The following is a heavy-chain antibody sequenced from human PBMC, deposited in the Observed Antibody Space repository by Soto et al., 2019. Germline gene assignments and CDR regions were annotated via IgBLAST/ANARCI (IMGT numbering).Heavy chain of an antibody. CDR1: GFTFSNAW. V-gene: IGHV3-15*07. D-gene: IGHD3-22*01. CDR3: TTAISDTMIVVVIIVGAFDI. Sequence: EVQLVESGGGLVKPGGSLRLSCAASGFTFSNAWMNWFRQAPGKGLEWVGRIKSKTDDGTTDYAAPVKGRFTISRDDSQNTLYLQMNILKTLDTAVYYCTTAISDTMIVVVIIVGAFDIWGQGTIVTVSS. J-gene: IGHJ3*02. CDR2: IKSKTDDGTT.